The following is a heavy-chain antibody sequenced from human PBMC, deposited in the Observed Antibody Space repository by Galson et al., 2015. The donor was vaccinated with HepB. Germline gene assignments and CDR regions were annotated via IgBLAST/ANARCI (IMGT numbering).Heavy chain of an antibody. CDR1: GLTFSGYT. V-gene: IGHV3-11*01. CDR3: SRGGYYDFWSDAFDI. D-gene: IGHD3-3*01. J-gene: IGHJ3*02. CDR2: ISTNGATT. Sequence: SLRLSCAASGLTFSGYTMSWVRQSPGRGLQWVSYISTNGATTYYTDSVKGRFTVARDNARNTVSLQMTSLTAEDTAVYYCSRGGYYDFWSDAFDIWGQGTMVTVSS.